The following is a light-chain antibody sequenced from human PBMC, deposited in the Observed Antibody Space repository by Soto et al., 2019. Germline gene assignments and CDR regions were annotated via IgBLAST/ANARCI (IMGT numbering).Light chain of an antibody. CDR3: QQRSNWPGIT. CDR2: DAS. J-gene: IGKJ5*01. V-gene: IGKV3-11*01. CDR1: QSVISSY. Sequence: EIVLTQSPGTLSLSPGERATLSCRASQSVISSYLAWYQQKPGQAPRLLSYDASNRATGIPARFSGSGSGTDFTLTFSSLEPEDFAVYYCQQRSNWPGITFGQGTRLEIK.